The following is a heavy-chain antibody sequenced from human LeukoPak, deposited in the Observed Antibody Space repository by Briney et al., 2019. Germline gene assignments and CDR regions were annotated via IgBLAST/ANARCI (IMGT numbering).Heavy chain of an antibody. V-gene: IGHV3-23*01. Sequence: GGSLGLSCAASGFTLSIYAMSWVRQAPGKGLEWVSAISGGRGNTFYTDAVKGRITISRDNSKNTLYLQMNSLRAEDTAVYYCAKDGSSLGIDGYFDYWGQGTLVTVSS. CDR3: AKDGSSLGIDGYFDY. D-gene: IGHD7-27*01. J-gene: IGHJ4*02. CDR1: GFTLSIYA. CDR2: ISGGRGNT.